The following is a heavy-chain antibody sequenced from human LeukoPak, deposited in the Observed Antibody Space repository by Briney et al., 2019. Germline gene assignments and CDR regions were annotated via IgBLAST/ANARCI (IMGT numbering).Heavy chain of an antibody. CDR1: GFTFSSYS. V-gene: IGHV3-30*18. D-gene: IGHD3-9*01. CDR2: ISYDGSNK. J-gene: IGHJ4*02. CDR3: AKARERYFDWYTIDY. Sequence: GALRLSCAASGFTFSSYSMTWVRQAPGKGMEWVAVISYDGSNKYYADSVKGRFTISRDNSKNTLYLQMNSLRAEDTAVYYCAKARERYFDWYTIDYWGQGTLVTVSS.